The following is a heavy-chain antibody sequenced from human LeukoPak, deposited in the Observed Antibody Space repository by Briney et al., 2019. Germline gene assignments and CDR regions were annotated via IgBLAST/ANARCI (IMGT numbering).Heavy chain of an antibody. CDR2: VYYNGGT. D-gene: IGHD1-26*01. J-gene: IGHJ4*02. Sequence: PSETLSPTCTVSGGSISSSSYYWGWIRQPPGKGLEWIGNVYYNGGTYYNPSLKSRVTISVDTSKNQFSLKLSSVTAADTAVYYCARDPSGSYPQWGQGTLVTVSS. CDR1: GGSISSSSYY. V-gene: IGHV4-39*02. CDR3: ARDPSGSYPQ.